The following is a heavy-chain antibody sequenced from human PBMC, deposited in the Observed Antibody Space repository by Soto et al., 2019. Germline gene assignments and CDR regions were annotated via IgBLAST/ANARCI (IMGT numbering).Heavy chain of an antibody. CDR1: GGSISSGGYY. V-gene: IGHV4-31*03. CDR3: ARSVTTWPYFDP. D-gene: IGHD4-17*01. Sequence: PSETLSLTCTVSGGSISSGGYYWSWIRQHPGKGLEWIGYIYYSGSTYYNPSLKSRVTISVDTSKNQFSLKLSSVTAADTAVYYCARSVTTWPYFDPWGQGTQVTVSS. CDR2: IYYSGST. J-gene: IGHJ4*02.